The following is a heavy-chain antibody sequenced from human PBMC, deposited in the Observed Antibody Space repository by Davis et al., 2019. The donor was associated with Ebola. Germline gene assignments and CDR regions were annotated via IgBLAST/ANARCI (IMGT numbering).Heavy chain of an antibody. CDR2: INPSGGST. Sequence: AASVKVSCKASGYTFTSYYMHWVRQAPGQGLEWMGIINPSGGSTSYAQKFQGRVTMTRDTSTSTVYIELSSLRSEDTAVYYCARNGYDTYYYYGMDVWGQGTTVTVSS. CDR1: GYTFTSYY. D-gene: IGHD5-12*01. CDR3: ARNGYDTYYYYGMDV. J-gene: IGHJ6*02. V-gene: IGHV1-46*01.